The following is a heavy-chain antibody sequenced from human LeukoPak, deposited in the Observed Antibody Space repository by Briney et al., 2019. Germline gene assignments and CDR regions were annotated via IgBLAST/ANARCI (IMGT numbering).Heavy chain of an antibody. D-gene: IGHD6-13*01. CDR2: IYYSGST. CDR3: ARMFSSSWYLNMDV. J-gene: IGHJ6*03. CDR1: GGSISSSSYY. V-gene: IGHV4-39*07. Sequence: SETLSLTCTVSGGSISSSSYYWGWIRQPPGKGLEWIGSIYYSGSTYYNPSLESRVTISVDTSKNQFSLKLSSVTAADTAVYYCARMFSSSWYLNMDVWGKGTTVTVSS.